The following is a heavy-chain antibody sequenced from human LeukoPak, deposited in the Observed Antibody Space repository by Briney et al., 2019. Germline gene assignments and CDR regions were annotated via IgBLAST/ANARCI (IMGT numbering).Heavy chain of an antibody. V-gene: IGHV3-11*01. D-gene: IGHD1-26*01. CDR3: ARAGRTSPVGAPQPPY. Sequence: GGALRLSCAASGFTFSDYYMSWIHQAPGKGVEGVSYISSSGNPIYYADSVKGRVTISRDNAKNTLYLHMNSLRAEDTDVYYCARAGRTSPVGAPQPPYWGQGTLVTVSS. CDR2: ISSSGNPI. J-gene: IGHJ4*02. CDR1: GFTFSDYY.